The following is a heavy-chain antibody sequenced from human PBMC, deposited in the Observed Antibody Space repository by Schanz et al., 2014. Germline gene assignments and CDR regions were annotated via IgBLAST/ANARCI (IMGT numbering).Heavy chain of an antibody. J-gene: IGHJ4*02. V-gene: IGHV3-7*01. Sequence: QLLESGGGVVQPGRSLRLSCAASGFTFSSYGMHWVRQAPGKGLEWVANIKQDGSEKYYVDSVKGRFTISRDNAKTSLYLQMNSLTAEDTAVYYCARGVRIDYWGQGTLATVSS. D-gene: IGHD3-3*01. CDR2: IKQDGSEK. CDR1: GFTFSSYG. CDR3: ARGVRIDY.